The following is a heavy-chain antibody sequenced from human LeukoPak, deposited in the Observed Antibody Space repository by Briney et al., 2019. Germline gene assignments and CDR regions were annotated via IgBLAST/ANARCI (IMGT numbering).Heavy chain of an antibody. Sequence: SETLSLTCTVSGGSISSSSYYWGWIRQPPGKGLEWIGSIYYSGSTYYNPSLKSRVTISVDTSKNQFSLKLSSVTAADTAVYYCARAPGVYYYDSCGYYLDAFDIWGQGTMVTVSS. CDR1: GGSISSSSYY. D-gene: IGHD3-22*01. V-gene: IGHV4-39*07. CDR3: ARAPGVYYYDSCGYYLDAFDI. CDR2: IYYSGST. J-gene: IGHJ3*02.